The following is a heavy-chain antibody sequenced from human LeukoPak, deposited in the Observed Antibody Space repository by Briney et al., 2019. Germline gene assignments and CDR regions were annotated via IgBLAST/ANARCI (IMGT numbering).Heavy chain of an antibody. D-gene: IGHD3-22*01. J-gene: IGHJ4*02. Sequence: GGSLRLSCAASGFTFDDYAMSWVRQVPGKGLEWVSGINWKGGRTGYAVSVKGRFTISTDNAKNSLYLQLNSLRAEDTALYYCARKLVYYDSSGYYQPTHYFDYWGQGTLVTVSP. CDR3: ARKLVYYDSSGYYQPTHYFDY. CDR2: INWKGGRT. CDR1: GFTFDDYA. V-gene: IGHV3-20*04.